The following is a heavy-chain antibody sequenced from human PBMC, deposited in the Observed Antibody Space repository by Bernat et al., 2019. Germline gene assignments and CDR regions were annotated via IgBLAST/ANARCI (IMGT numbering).Heavy chain of an antibody. CDR3: ASMGYGDYEWDY. D-gene: IGHD4-17*01. CDR2: ISSSGSTI. Sequence: VQLVESGGGVVQPGRSLRLSCAASGFTFSSYGMHWVRQAPGKGLEWVSYISSSGSTIYYADSVKGRFTISRDNAKNSLYLQMNSLRAEDTAVYYCASMGYGDYEWDYWGQGTLVTVSS. V-gene: IGHV3-48*04. CDR1: GFTFSSYG. J-gene: IGHJ4*02.